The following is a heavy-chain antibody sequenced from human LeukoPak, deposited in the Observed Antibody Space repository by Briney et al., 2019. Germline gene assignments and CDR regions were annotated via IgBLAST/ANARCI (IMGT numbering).Heavy chain of an antibody. CDR3: VKRYSGSYYGIDY. CDR2: ISSNGDST. Sequence: GGSLRLSCSASGFTFSSYAMHWVRQAPGKGLEYVSAISSNGDSTYYADSVKGRFTISRDNSKNTLYLQMSSLRAEDTAVYYCVKRYSGSYYGIDYWGQGTLVTVSS. J-gene: IGHJ4*02. V-gene: IGHV3-64D*06. D-gene: IGHD1-26*01. CDR1: GFTFSSYA.